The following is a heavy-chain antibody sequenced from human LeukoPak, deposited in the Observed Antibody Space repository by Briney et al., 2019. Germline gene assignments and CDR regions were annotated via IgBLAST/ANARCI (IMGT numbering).Heavy chain of an antibody. CDR1: GFTFHEKYA. Sequence: GGSLRLSCGASGFTFHEKYAMHWVRQAPGKGLEWVSGFSLDSDNVGYADSVRCRFTVSRDRAKNSLYLQMNYLRPEDTALYFCTKDMDPGGINVWGQGTTVIVSS. CDR3: TKDMDPGGINV. D-gene: IGHD2-2*03. J-gene: IGHJ6*02. V-gene: IGHV3-9*01. CDR2: FSLDSDNV.